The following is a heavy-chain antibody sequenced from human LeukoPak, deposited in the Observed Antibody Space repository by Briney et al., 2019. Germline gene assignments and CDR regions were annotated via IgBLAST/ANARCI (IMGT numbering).Heavy chain of an antibody. CDR2: IWYDGSNK. Sequence: GRSLRLSCAASGFTFSSYGMHWVRQAPGKGLEWVAVIWYDGSNKYYADSVKGRFTISRDNSKNTLYLQMNSLRAEDTAVYYYARLAYSSGVPFVDYWGQGTLVTVSS. CDR3: ARLAYSSGVPFVDY. V-gene: IGHV3-33*01. D-gene: IGHD6-19*01. J-gene: IGHJ4*02. CDR1: GFTFSSYG.